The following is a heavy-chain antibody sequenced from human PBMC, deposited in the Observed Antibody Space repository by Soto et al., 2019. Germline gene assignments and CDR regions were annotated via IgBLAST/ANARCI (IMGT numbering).Heavy chain of an antibody. J-gene: IGHJ5*02. CDR3: ARPLSARPTNKGNWFDP. D-gene: IGHD6-6*01. Sequence: SETLSLTCTVSGGSISSSSYYWGWIRQPPGKGLEWIGSIYYSGSTYYIPPLKSRVTISVDTSKNQFSLKLSSVTAADTAVYYCARPLSARPTNKGNWFDPWGQGTLVTVSS. CDR2: IYYSGST. CDR1: GGSISSSSYY. V-gene: IGHV4-39*01.